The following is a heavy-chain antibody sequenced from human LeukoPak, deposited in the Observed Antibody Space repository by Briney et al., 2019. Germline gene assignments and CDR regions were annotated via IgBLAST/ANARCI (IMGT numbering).Heavy chain of an antibody. CDR2: ISSSGSTI. Sequence: GGSLRLSCAASGFTFSSYEMNWVPQAPGKGLEWVSYISSSGSTIYYADSVKGRFTISRDNAKNSPYLQMNSLRAEDTAVYYCAELGITMIGGVWGKGTTVTISS. D-gene: IGHD3-10*02. V-gene: IGHV3-48*03. CDR1: GFTFSSYE. CDR3: AELGITMIGGV. J-gene: IGHJ6*04.